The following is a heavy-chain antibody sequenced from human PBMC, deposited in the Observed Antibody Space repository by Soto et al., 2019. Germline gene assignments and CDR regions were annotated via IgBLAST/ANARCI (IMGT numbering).Heavy chain of an antibody. CDR1: GDSVSSNTAS. CDR2: TYFRSKWYN. V-gene: IGHV6-1*01. CDR3: AKGDNLGPKTGYAFDP. Sequence: HSQTLSLTCPISGDSVSSNTASWNWISQSPSRGLEWLGRTYFRSKWYNDYAVSVKSRIIINPDTSNNQFSLQLNSVTPEDTAVYFCAKGDNLGPKTGYAFDPWGQGIMVTVSS. J-gene: IGHJ5*02. D-gene: IGHD5-12*01.